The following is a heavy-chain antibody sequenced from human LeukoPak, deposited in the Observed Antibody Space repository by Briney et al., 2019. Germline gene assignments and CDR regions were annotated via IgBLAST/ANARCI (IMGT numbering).Heavy chain of an antibody. CDR2: IKQDGSEK. CDR3: ARAMVWDHGDY. V-gene: IGHV3-7*01. D-gene: IGHD1-26*01. J-gene: IGHJ4*02. CDR1: GFTFSRYW. Sequence: PGGSLRLSCAASGFTFSRYWMTWFRQAPGKGLEWVANIKQDGSEKYYVASVKGRFTISRDNAKNSLYLQMTSLRAEDTAVYYCARAMVWDHGDYWGQGTLVTVSS.